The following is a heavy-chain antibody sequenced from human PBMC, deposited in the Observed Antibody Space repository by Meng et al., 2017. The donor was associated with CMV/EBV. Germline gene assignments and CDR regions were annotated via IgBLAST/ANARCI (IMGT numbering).Heavy chain of an antibody. CDR3: ARGGDYLRN. CDR1: GFTFRAYY. D-gene: IGHD2/OR15-2a*01. J-gene: IGHJ4*02. V-gene: IGHV3-11*01. CDR2: IDSDGTNM. Sequence: LSCAASGFTFRAYYLTWIRQAPGKGLEWVSYIDSDGTNMRFADSVQGRFTVSRDNAKNSLYLQMNSLRAEDTAVYYCARGGDYLRNWGQGTLVTVSS.